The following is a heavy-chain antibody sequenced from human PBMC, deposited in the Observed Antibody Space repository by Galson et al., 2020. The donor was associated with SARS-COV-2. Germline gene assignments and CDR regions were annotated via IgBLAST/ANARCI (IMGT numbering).Heavy chain of an antibody. CDR2: VYSNGHT. V-gene: IGHV4-61*02. D-gene: IGHD2-15*01. CDR1: GDSVNSGSFY. CDR3: ARYCSASYCYTSGGDWFDP. Sequence: SETLSLTCAVSGDSVNSGSFYWSWIRQPAGKGLEWIGRVYSNGHTNYSPSFKSRVAISLDTSKNQLTLNLDSVTAADTAVYYCARYCSASYCYTSGGDWFDPWGQGTLVTVSS. J-gene: IGHJ5*02.